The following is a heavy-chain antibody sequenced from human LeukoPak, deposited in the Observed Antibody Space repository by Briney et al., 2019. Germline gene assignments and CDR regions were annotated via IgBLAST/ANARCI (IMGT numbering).Heavy chain of an antibody. CDR1: GFTFSSYA. J-gene: IGHJ4*02. Sequence: GGSLRLSCAASGFTFSSYAMHWVRQAPGKGLEWVAVISYDGSNKYYADSVKGRFTISRDNSKNTLYLQMNSLRAEDTAVYYCAREFGDPGSRYSDYWGQGTLVTVSS. CDR2: ISYDGSNK. D-gene: IGHD3-10*01. V-gene: IGHV3-30*04. CDR3: AREFGDPGSRYSDY.